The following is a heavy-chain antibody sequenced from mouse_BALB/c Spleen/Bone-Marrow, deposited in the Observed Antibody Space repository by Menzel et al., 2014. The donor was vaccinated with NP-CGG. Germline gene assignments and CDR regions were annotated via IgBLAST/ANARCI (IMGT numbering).Heavy chain of an antibody. CDR3: ASYYYGSSGFAY. V-gene: IGHV14-3*02. CDR1: GFNIKDTY. J-gene: IGHJ3*01. Sequence: VQLKESGAELVKPGASVKLSCTASGFNIKDTYMHWVKQRPEQGLEWIGRIDPANGNTKYDPKFQGKATITADTSSNTAYLQLSSLTSEYTAVYYCASYYYGSSGFAYWGQGTLVTVSA. CDR2: IDPANGNT. D-gene: IGHD1-1*01.